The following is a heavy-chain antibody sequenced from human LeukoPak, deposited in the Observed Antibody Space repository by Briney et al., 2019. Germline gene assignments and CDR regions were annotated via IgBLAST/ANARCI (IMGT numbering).Heavy chain of an antibody. J-gene: IGHJ4*02. CDR2: IRSKPYGGTT. V-gene: IGHV3-49*04. Sequence: GGSLRLSCTTSGFTLGEYIMSWVRQAPGKGRAWVGFIRSKPYGGTTDYAASVKGRFTISRDDSKSIAYLQMNSLKTEDTAVYYCTSGSATGTGSGYWGQGTLVTVSS. D-gene: IGHD6-13*01. CDR3: TSGSATGTGSGY. CDR1: GFTLGEYI.